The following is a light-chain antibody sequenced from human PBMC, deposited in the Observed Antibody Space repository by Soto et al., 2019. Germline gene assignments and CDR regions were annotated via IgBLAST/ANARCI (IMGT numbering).Light chain of an antibody. Sequence: EIVLTQSPGTLSLSPGERATLSCRASQSVSSSYLAWYQQKPGQAPRLLIYGASSRATGIPDRFSGSGYGTDLILTISRLEAEVFAVYYCQQYGSSPYTFGQGTKLEIK. V-gene: IGKV3-20*01. CDR1: QSVSSSY. CDR2: GAS. CDR3: QQYGSSPYT. J-gene: IGKJ2*01.